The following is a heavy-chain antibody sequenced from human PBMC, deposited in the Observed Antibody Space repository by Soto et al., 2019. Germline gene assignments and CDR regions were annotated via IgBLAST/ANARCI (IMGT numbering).Heavy chain of an antibody. CDR1: GGTFSSYA. J-gene: IGHJ3*02. CDR2: IIPIFGTA. D-gene: IGHD4-17*01. Sequence: QVQLVQSGAEVKKPGSSVKVSCKASGGTFSSYAISWVRQAPGQGLEWMGGIIPIFGTANYAQKFQGRVTITADESTSTAYMELSSLRSEDTAVYYCAIFPPGYGDYVVDAFDIWGQGTMVTVSS. V-gene: IGHV1-69*12. CDR3: AIFPPGYGDYVVDAFDI.